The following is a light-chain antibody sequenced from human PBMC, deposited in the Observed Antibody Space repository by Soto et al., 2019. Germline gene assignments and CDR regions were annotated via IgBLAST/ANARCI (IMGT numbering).Light chain of an antibody. CDR1: SSDVGDYKY. Sequence: QSALTQPASVSGSPGQSITISCTGTSSDVGDYKYVSWYQQHPGKAPKLMIYEVSNRPSGVSNRFSGSKSGNTASLTISGLQAEDEADYYCNSYTSSNFFVFGTGTKLTVL. J-gene: IGLJ1*01. CDR2: EVS. V-gene: IGLV2-14*01. CDR3: NSYTSSNFFV.